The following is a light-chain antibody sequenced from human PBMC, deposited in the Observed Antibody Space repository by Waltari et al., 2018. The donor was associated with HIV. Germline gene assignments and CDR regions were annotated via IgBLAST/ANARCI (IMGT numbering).Light chain of an antibody. V-gene: IGLV2-23*01. Sequence: QSALTQPASVSGSPGQSITISCTGTRSDVGNYNLVPWYQQHPGKAPKLIIYEAIKRPSGVSNRISASKSGNTASLTISGLQAEDEADYYCCSYGGSSTWVFGGGTKVTVL. CDR1: RSDVGNYNL. CDR3: CSYGGSSTWV. CDR2: EAI. J-gene: IGLJ3*02.